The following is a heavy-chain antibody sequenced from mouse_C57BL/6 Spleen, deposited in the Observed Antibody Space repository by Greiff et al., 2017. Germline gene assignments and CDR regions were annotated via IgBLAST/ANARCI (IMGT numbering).Heavy chain of an antibody. J-gene: IGHJ2*01. V-gene: IGHV1-4*01. CDR3: ARGGTTVVFDY. CDR2: INPSSGYT. D-gene: IGHD1-1*01. CDR1: GYTFTSYT. Sequence: QVQLQQSGAELARPGASVKMSCKASGYTFTSYTMHWVKQRPGQGLEWIGYINPSSGYTKYNQKFKDKATLTADKSSSTAYMQLSSLTSEDSAVYYCARGGTTVVFDYWGQGTTRTVSS.